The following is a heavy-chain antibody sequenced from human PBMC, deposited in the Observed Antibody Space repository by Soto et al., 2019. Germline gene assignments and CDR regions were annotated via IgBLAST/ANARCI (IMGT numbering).Heavy chain of an antibody. CDR2: IYHSGSI. J-gene: IGHJ4*02. CDR3: ARVSLGYGDFDY. Sequence: PSVTLYPTCAMPNTSILRLNWWSLVRQTPGKGLEWIGEIYHSGSINHNPSLKSRVTMSVDKSNNQFSLKMTSVTAADTAVYYCARVSLGYGDFDYWGQG. D-gene: IGHD5-18*01. V-gene: IGHV4-4*02. CDR1: NTSILRLNW.